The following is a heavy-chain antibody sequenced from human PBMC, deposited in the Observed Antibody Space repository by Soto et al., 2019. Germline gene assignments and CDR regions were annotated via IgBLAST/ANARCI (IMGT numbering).Heavy chain of an antibody. Sequence: DVQLVESGGGLVQPGGSLRLSCAVSGFTVSNNYMSWVRQAPGKGLEWVSLIYSGGSTYYADSVKGRFTISRDNSKNPLYLQMNSLRAEDTAVYYCTRGPGTTPGGNPWGQGTLVTVSS. J-gene: IGHJ5*02. CDR2: IYSGGST. CDR3: TRGPGTTPGGNP. D-gene: IGHD1-1*01. V-gene: IGHV3-66*01. CDR1: GFTVSNNY.